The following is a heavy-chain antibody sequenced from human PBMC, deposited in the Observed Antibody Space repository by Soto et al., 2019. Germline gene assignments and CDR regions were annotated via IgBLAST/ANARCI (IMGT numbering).Heavy chain of an antibody. D-gene: IGHD5-12*01. CDR2: INPNSGVT. CDR1: GDSFNDYY. CDR3: ARESGGATATLDYYYFYMDV. J-gene: IGHJ6*03. V-gene: IGHV1-2*04. Sequence: QVQLVQSGAEVRKPGASVTVSCRSSGDSFNDYYIHWVRQAPGQGLEWMGWINPNSGVTKYAQKSQGWVSMTRDTSIRTVYMQLSRLRSAETAVYYCARESGGATATLDYYYFYMDVWGTGTTVTVSS.